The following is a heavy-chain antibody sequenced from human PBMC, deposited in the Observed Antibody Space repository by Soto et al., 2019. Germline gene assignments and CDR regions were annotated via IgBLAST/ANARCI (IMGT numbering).Heavy chain of an antibody. CDR1: TGSSDSFY. V-gene: IGHV4-59*01. CDR3: ARSRDGYNLNPIDQ. D-gene: IGHD5-12*01. J-gene: IGHJ4*02. Sequence: QVQLQVSGPGLVKPSATLSLSGTVSTGSSDSFYWSWIRQPPGKGLEWIGYFFYTGSTNHNPSLKGRVTISLDMSSSQFSLSLTSVTAADTAMYYCARSRDGYNLNPIDQWGQGLLVTVSS. CDR2: FFYTGST.